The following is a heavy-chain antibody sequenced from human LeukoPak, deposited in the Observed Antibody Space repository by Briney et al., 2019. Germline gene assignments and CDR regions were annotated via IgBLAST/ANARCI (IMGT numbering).Heavy chain of an antibody. D-gene: IGHD4-11*01. CDR1: GFTFSTYS. CDR2: ITSSSSHV. V-gene: IGHV3-21*01. J-gene: IGHJ4*02. Sequence: PGGSLRLSCAASGFTFSTYSMSWVRQAPGAGLEWVASITSSSSHVYYADSVKGRFTISRDNAKDPLYLQMNSLRAEDTAVYYCARADMTTITYPEYWGQGTPVTVSS. CDR3: ARADMTTITYPEY.